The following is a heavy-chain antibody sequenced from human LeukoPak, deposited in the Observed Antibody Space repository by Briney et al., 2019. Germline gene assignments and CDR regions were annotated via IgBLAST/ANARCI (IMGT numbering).Heavy chain of an antibody. CDR2: IISDGTST. CDR3: TREYPASFDY. J-gene: IGHJ4*02. V-gene: IGHV3-74*01. CDR1: GFTFSSYA. Sequence: GGSLRLSCAASGFTFSSYAMSWVRQAPGKGLVWVSRIISDGTSTSYADSVKGRFTISRDNAKNTLYLQMNSLRAEDTAVYYCTREYPASFDYWGQGILVTVSS.